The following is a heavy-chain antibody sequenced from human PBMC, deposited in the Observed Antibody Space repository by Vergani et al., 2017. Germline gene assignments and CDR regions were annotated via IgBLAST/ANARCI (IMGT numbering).Heavy chain of an antibody. V-gene: IGHV4-61*02. J-gene: IGHJ6*02. CDR3: ARGHGYKDEGGMDV. CDR1: GGSISSSSYY. CDR2: IYTSGST. Sequence: QLQLQESGPGLVKPSETLSLTCTVSGGSISSSSYYWSWIRQPAGKGLEWIGRIYTSGSTNYNPSLKSRVTISVDTSKNQFSLKLSSVTAADTAVYYCARGHGYKDEGGMDVWGQXP. D-gene: IGHD5-24*01.